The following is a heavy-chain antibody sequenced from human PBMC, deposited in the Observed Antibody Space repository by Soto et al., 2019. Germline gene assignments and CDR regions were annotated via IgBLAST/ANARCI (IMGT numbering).Heavy chain of an antibody. V-gene: IGHV1-69*01. CDR3: ARGWGDDTSDYYYAY. D-gene: IGHD3-22*01. Sequence: QVQLVQSGAEVRKPGSSVKVSCKASGGTFSRHAISWVRQAPGQGLEWMGGIIPIFGTANHAQKFQGRVTIVADESTSTVYMGLSRLRAEDTAIYYCARGWGDDTSDYYYAYWGQGTRVIVSS. J-gene: IGHJ4*02. CDR2: IIPIFGTA. CDR1: GGTFSRHA.